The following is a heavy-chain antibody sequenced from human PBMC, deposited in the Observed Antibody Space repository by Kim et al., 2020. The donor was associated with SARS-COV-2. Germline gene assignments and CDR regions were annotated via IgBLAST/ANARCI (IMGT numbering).Heavy chain of an antibody. Sequence: GGSLRLSCAASGFTFITYGMSWVRQAAGKGLEWVSGITGSGGTTSYAESVTGRYTISRDNSKTTLYLQMNSLRAEDTAVYYCANPRGGVTDFWGQGTLVTVSS. CDR2: ITGSGGTT. CDR3: ANPRGGVTDF. D-gene: IGHD2-21*02. V-gene: IGHV3-23*01. J-gene: IGHJ4*02. CDR1: GFTFITYG.